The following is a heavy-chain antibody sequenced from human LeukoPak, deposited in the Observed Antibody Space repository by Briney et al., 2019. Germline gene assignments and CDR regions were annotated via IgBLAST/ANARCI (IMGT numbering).Heavy chain of an antibody. D-gene: IGHD4-17*01. J-gene: IGHJ4*02. CDR1: GFTFSSYA. V-gene: IGHV3-23*01. CDR3: AKAPDPRYGDYPTFDY. Sequence: PGGSLRLSCVASGFTFSSYAMSWVRQAPGKGLEWVSAISGSGGSTYYADSVKGRFTISRDNSKNTLYLQMNSLRAEDTAVYYCAKAPDPRYGDYPTFDYWGQGTLVTVSS. CDR2: ISGSGGST.